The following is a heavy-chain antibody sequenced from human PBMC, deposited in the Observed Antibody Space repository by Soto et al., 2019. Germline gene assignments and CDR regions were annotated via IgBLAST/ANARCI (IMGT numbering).Heavy chain of an antibody. CDR2: ISYDGSNK. D-gene: IGHD5-18*01. CDR1: GFTVSSYG. Sequence: GGSLRLGCAASGFTVSSYGMHWVRQAPGKGLEWVAVISYDGSNKYYADSVKGRFTISRDNSKNTLYLQMNSLRAEDTAVYYCAKGDTGGERWLLRDAFDIWGQGTMVTVSS. J-gene: IGHJ3*02. V-gene: IGHV3-30*18. CDR3: AKGDTGGERWLLRDAFDI.